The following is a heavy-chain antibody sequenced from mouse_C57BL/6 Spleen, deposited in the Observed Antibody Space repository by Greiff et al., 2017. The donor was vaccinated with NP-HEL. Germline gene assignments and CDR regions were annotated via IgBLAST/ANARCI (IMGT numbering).Heavy chain of an antibody. V-gene: IGHV1-19*01. Sequence: EVQLHQSGPVLVKPGASVKMSCKASGYTFTDYYMNWVKQSHGKSLEWIGVINPYNGGTSYNPKFKGKATLTVDKSSSTAYMELNSLTSEDSAVYYCARDPYRTTVYYYAMDYWGQGTSVTVSS. D-gene: IGHD1-1*01. J-gene: IGHJ4*01. CDR2: INPYNGGT. CDR3: ARDPYRTTVYYYAMDY. CDR1: GYTFTDYY.